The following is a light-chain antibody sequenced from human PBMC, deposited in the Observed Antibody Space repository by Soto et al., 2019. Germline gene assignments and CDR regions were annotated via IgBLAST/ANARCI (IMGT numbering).Light chain of an antibody. J-gene: IGKJ1*01. CDR3: QFRCNWPPTWT. Sequence: EIVLTQSPATLSLSPGERATLSCRASQSVSSYLAWYQQKPGQAPRLLIYDASSRATGIPARFSCSGSGTDFTLTISSLEPEDFAVYYWQFRCNWPPTWTVGQVTKVAIK. CDR1: QSVSSY. CDR2: DAS. V-gene: IGKV3-11*01.